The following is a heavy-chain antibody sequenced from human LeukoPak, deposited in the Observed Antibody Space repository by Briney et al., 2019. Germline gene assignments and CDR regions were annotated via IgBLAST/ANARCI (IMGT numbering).Heavy chain of an antibody. CDR2: IYSGGST. D-gene: IGHD2-15*01. CDR3: AKAPSIVVVAAVFDY. Sequence: PGGSLRLSCAASGFTVSSNYMSWVRQAPGKGLEWVSVIYSGGSTYYADSVKGRFTISRDNSKNTLYLQMNSLRAEDTAVYYCAKAPSIVVVAAVFDYWGQGTLVTVSS. CDR1: GFTVSSNY. J-gene: IGHJ4*02. V-gene: IGHV3-53*01.